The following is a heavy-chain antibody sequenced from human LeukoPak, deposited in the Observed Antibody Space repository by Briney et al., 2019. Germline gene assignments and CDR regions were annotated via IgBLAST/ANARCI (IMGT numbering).Heavy chain of an antibody. CDR2: IYYSGST. CDR1: GGSISSGGYY. Sequence: PSETLSLTCTVSGGSISSGGYYWSWIRQHPGKGLGWIGYIYYSGSTYYNPSLKSRVTISVDTSKNQFSLKLSSVTAADTAVYYCARQSATYYYDSSGYLFDYWGQGTLVTVSS. CDR3: ARQSATYYYDSSGYLFDY. J-gene: IGHJ4*02. V-gene: IGHV4-31*03. D-gene: IGHD3-22*01.